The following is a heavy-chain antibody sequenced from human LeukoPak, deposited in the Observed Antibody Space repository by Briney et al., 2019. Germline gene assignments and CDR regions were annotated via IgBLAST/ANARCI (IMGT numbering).Heavy chain of an antibody. V-gene: IGHV3-21*01. J-gene: IGHJ5*02. Sequence: GGSLRLSCAASGFTFSSYSMNWVRQAPGKGLEWVSSISSSSSYIYYADSVKGRFTISRDNAKNSLYLQMNSLRAEDTALYYCAREASYSSSFNWFDPWGQGTLVTVSS. CDR3: AREASYSSSFNWFDP. D-gene: IGHD6-13*01. CDR2: ISSSSSYI. CDR1: GFTFSSYS.